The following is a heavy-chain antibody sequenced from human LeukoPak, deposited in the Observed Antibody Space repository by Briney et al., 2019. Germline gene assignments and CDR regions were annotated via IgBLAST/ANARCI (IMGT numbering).Heavy chain of an antibody. D-gene: IGHD3-10*01. CDR1: GFTFSSYV. CDR3: AKEVYYYGSGSYFGWFDP. CDR2: IRYDGSNK. J-gene: IGHJ5*02. Sequence: GGSLRLSCAASGFTFSSYVMHWVRQAPGKGLEWVAFIRYDGSNKYYAASVKGRFTNSRDNSKNTLYLQMSSRSAEDTAVYYCAKEVYYYGSGSYFGWFDPWGQGTLVTVSS. V-gene: IGHV3-30*02.